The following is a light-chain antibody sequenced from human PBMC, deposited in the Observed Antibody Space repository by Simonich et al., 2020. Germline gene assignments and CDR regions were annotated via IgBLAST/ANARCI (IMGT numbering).Light chain of an antibody. CDR1: QSVSSY. CDR3: QQRSNWPMYT. V-gene: IGKV3D-11*02. Sequence: EIVLTQSPATLSLSPGERATLSCRPSQSVSSYLAWYQQKPGQAPRLLIYDASNRATGIPARFSGSGPGTDFTLTISSLEPEDFAVYYCQQRSNWPMYTFGQGTKLEIK. J-gene: IGKJ2*01. CDR2: DAS.